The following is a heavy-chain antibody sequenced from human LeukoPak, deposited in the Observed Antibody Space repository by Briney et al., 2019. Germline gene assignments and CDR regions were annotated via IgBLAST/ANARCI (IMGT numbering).Heavy chain of an antibody. CDR3: ARHYLGWLQSCAFDI. D-gene: IGHD5-24*01. Sequence: ASVKVSCKASGYTFTGYYMHWVRQAPGQGLEWMGWINPNSGGTNYAQKFQGRVTMTRDTSISTAYMELSRLRSDDTAVYYCARHYLGWLQSCAFDIWGQGTMVTVSS. CDR2: INPNSGGT. J-gene: IGHJ3*02. CDR1: GYTFTGYY. V-gene: IGHV1-2*02.